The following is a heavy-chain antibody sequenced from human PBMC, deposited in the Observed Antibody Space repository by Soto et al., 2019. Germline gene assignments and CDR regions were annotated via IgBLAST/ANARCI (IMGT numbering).Heavy chain of an antibody. D-gene: IGHD4-17*01. J-gene: IGHJ5*02. V-gene: IGHV4-31*03. CDR1: GGSIRTGGYY. Sequence: SETLSLTCTVSGGSIRTGGYYWSWIRQHPGKGLEWLGYIYYTGRTYSNPSLKNRLTMSVDMSKSQFSLKLTSLTAADTAVYYCAKDPSPQPTTVVTPGWFDPWGQGILVTVSS. CDR3: AKDPSPQPTTVVTPGWFDP. CDR2: IYYTGRT.